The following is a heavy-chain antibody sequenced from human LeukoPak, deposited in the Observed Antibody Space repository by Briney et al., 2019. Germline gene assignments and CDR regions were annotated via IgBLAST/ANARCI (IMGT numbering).Heavy chain of an antibody. V-gene: IGHV3-23*01. Sequence: GGSLRLSCAASGFTFSSYAMSWVRQAPGKGLEWVSAISGSGGSTYYADSVKARFTISRDNSKNTLYLQMNSLRAEDTAVYYCAEDRWEETYYGSGSYWDYWGQGTLVTVSS. CDR2: ISGSGGST. CDR1: GFTFSSYA. D-gene: IGHD3-10*01. CDR3: AEDRWEETYYGSGSYWDY. J-gene: IGHJ4*02.